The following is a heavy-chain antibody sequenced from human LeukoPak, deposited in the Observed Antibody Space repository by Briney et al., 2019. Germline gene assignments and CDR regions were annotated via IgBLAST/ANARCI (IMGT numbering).Heavy chain of an antibody. V-gene: IGHV4-34*01. CDR2: INHSGST. Sequence: SETLSLTCAVYGGSFSGYYWSWIRQPPGKGLEWIGEINHSGSTNYNPSLKSRVTISVDTSKNQFSLKLSSVTAADTAVYYCARGLGDFWSGYPYYYYGMDVWGQGTTVTVSS. D-gene: IGHD3-3*01. J-gene: IGHJ6*02. CDR3: ARGLGDFWSGYPYYYYGMDV. CDR1: GGSFSGYY.